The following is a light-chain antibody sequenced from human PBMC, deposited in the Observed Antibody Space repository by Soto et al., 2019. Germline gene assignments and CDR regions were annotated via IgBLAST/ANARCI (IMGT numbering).Light chain of an antibody. Sequence: DIQMTQSPSTLSASVGDRVTITCRASQSISSWLAWYQQKPGKAPKLLIYKASSLESGVPSRFSGSGSGTEFTLAISILQPDDFATYYCQQYNSYSPLDTFGQWTKLEIK. CDR1: QSISSW. V-gene: IGKV1-5*03. J-gene: IGKJ2*01. CDR2: KAS. CDR3: QQYNSYSPLDT.